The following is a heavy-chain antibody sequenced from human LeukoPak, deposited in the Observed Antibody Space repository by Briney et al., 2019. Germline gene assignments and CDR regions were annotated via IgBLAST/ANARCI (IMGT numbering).Heavy chain of an antibody. D-gene: IGHD3-10*01. CDR3: ARHHQHYYGSGSYFSY. V-gene: IGHV5-51*01. CDR2: IYPGDSDT. J-gene: IGHJ4*02. Sequence: GESLKISCKGSGYSFTSYWIGWVRQMPGKGLEWMGIIYPGDSDTRYSPSFQGQVTISADKSISTAYLQWSSLKASDTAMYYCARHHQHYYGSGSYFSYWGQGTLVTVSS. CDR1: GYSFTSYW.